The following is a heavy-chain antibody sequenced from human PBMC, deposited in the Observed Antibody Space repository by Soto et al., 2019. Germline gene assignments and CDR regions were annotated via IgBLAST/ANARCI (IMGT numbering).Heavy chain of an antibody. CDR3: AKAGGVGYSYGLITYYYYYYGMDV. J-gene: IGHJ6*02. V-gene: IGHV3-30*18. CDR1: GFTFSSYG. Sequence: GGSLRLSCAASGFTFSSYGMHWVRQAPGKGLEWVAVISYDGSNKYYADSVKGRFTISRDNSKNTLYLQMNSLRAEDTAVYYCAKAGGVGYSYGLITYYYYYYGMDVWGQGTTVTVSS. CDR2: ISYDGSNK. D-gene: IGHD5-18*01.